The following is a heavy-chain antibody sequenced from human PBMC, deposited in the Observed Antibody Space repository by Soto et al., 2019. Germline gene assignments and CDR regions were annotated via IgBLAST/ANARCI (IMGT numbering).Heavy chain of an antibody. V-gene: IGHV4-34*01. D-gene: IGHD1-1*01. CDR2: INHSGST. J-gene: IGHJ5*02. CDR1: GGSFSGYY. CDR3: ATANWSHHYCGP. Sequence: QVRLQQWGTGLLKSSETLSLTCAVYGGSFSGYYWSWHRQPPGKGLEWIGEINHSGSTNYNPSLKMRVTISVDTSNNQFSQKLTSITAADTGVYYCATANWSHHYCGPWGQGTLVTVSS.